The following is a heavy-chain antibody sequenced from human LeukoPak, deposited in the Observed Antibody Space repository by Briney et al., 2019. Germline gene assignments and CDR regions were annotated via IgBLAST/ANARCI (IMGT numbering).Heavy chain of an antibody. CDR3: ASAGMATIRGAFDI. CDR1: GGSISSSSYY. V-gene: IGHV4-39*07. D-gene: IGHD5-24*01. Sequence: SETLSLTRTVSGGSISSSSYYWGWIRQPPGKGLEWIGSIYYSGSTYYNPSLKSRVTISVDTSKNQFSLKLSSVTAADTAVYYCASAGMATIRGAFDIWGQGTMVTVSS. CDR2: IYYSGST. J-gene: IGHJ3*02.